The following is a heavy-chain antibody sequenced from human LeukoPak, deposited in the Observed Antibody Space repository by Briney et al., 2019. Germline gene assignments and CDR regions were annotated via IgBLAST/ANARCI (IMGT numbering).Heavy chain of an antibody. CDR1: GFSFSSYA. CDR2: MSGSGDNT. CDR3: AKDRDGYSPEY. D-gene: IGHD5-24*01. Sequence: GGSLRLSCAASGFSFSSYAMSWVRQAPGKGLEWVSAMSGSGDNTYYADSVKGRFTVSRDNSKNTLYLQMNSLRAEDTAVYYCAKDRDGYSPEYWGQGTLVTVSS. J-gene: IGHJ4*02. V-gene: IGHV3-23*01.